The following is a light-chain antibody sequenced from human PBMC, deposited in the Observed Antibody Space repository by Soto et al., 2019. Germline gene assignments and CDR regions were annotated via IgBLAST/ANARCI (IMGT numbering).Light chain of an antibody. CDR3: SSYTSSSTVV. Sequence: QSALTQSASLSGSPGQSITISCTGTSNDVGGSSYVSWYQQLPGKAPKLIIYEVSNRPSGISHRFSGSKSGNTASLTISGLQAEDEANYYCSSYTSSSTVVFGGGTQLTVL. CDR1: SNDVGGSSY. CDR2: EVS. J-gene: IGLJ2*01. V-gene: IGLV2-14*01.